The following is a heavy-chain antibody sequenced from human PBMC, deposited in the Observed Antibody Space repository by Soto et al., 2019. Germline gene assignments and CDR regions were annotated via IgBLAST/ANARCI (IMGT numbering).Heavy chain of an antibody. CDR3: ARDTGVHHNYFDY. CDR1: GFTFSSYG. Sequence: QVQLVESGGGGVQPGTSLRLSCAPSGFTFSSYGMHWVRQAPGKGLEWVAVIWYDGRKQYYADSVQGRFTISRDNSKNKLYLQMNSLSAEDTAVYYCARDTGVHHNYFDYWGKGTLVTVSS. D-gene: IGHD3-3*01. J-gene: IGHJ4*02. V-gene: IGHV3-33*01. CDR2: IWYDGRKQ.